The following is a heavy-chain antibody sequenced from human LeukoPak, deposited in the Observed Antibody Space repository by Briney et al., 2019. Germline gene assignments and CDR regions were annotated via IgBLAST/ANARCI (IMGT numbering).Heavy chain of an antibody. CDR1: GGSFSGYY. D-gene: IGHD3-3*01. V-gene: IGHV4-34*01. Sequence: SETLSLTCAVYGGSFSGYYWSWIRQPPGKGLEWIGEINHSGSTNYNPSLKSRVTISVDTSKNQFSLKLSSVPAADTAVYYCARGCRYYDFWSGYYNWFDPWGQGTLVTVSS. CDR3: ARGCRYYDFWSGYYNWFDP. CDR2: INHSGST. J-gene: IGHJ5*02.